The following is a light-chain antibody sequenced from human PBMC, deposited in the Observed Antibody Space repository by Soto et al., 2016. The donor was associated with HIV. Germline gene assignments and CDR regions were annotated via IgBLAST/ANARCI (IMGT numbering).Light chain of an antibody. CDR3: QAWDSNYVV. J-gene: IGLJ2*01. Sequence: SYELTQPPSVSVSPGQTANITCSGDKLGDKYACWYQQKPGQSPVLVIYQDNKRPSGIPERFSGSNSGNTATLTISGTQAMDEADYYCQAWDSNYVVFGGG. CDR2: QDN. CDR1: KLGDKY. V-gene: IGLV3-1*01.